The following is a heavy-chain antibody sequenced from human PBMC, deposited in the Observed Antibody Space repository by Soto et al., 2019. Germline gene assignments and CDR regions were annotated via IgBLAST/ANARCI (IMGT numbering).Heavy chain of an antibody. J-gene: IGHJ5*02. V-gene: IGHV3-30-3*02. CDR2: ISYDGNRI. Sequence: QVQLVESGGGVVQRGGSLRLSCAASGFTFSSYSMNWVRQSPGKGLEWVAVISYDGNRIYYADPVKGRFTISRDNAKNTMFLQMSCLRPEDTSVYYCARGLVVTAKGWFDLWGQGTQVTVSS. D-gene: IGHD2-21*02. CDR1: GFTFSSYS. CDR3: ARGLVVTAKGWFDL.